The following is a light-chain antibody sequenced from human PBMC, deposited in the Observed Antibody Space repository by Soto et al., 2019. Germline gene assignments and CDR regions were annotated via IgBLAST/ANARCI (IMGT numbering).Light chain of an antibody. CDR3: QQYNNWPWK. Sequence: DIQMTQSPASVSASVGDRVTITCRASQSISSYLNWYQQKPGKAPKLLIYAESSLQSGVVSRFTGSGSGTDFTRTISRVQSEDFAVYYCQQYNNWPWKFGQGTKV. CDR2: AES. CDR1: QSISSY. V-gene: IGKV1-39*01. J-gene: IGKJ1*01.